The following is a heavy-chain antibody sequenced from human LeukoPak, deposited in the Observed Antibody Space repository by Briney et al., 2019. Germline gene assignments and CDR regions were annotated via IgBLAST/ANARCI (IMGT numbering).Heavy chain of an antibody. V-gene: IGHV5-51*01. CDR3: ARWHCSGGSCYPFDY. D-gene: IGHD2-15*01. J-gene: IGHJ4*02. Sequence: PGESLQISCKGSGYSFTSYWIGWGRRMPGKGLEWMGIIYPGDSDTRYSPSFQGQVTISADKSISTAYLQWSSLKASDTAMYYCARWHCSGGSCYPFDYWGQGTLVTVSS. CDR1: GYSFTSYW. CDR2: IYPGDSDT.